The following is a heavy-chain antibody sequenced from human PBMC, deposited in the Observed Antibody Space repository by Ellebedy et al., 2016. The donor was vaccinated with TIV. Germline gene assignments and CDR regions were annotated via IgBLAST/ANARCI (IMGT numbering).Heavy chain of an antibody. CDR2: ISTRGDNT. CDR1: GFTFSDYA. CDR3: AKLGFDILTGSGGMDV. V-gene: IGHV3-23*01. J-gene: IGHJ6*02. D-gene: IGHD3-9*01. Sequence: GGSLRLSCAASGFTFSDYAMSWVRQAPGKGLEWVSTISTRGDNTYYADSVKGRLTISRDNSMDTLYLQMNSLGVGDTAVYYCAKLGFDILTGSGGMDVWGQGTTVTVSS.